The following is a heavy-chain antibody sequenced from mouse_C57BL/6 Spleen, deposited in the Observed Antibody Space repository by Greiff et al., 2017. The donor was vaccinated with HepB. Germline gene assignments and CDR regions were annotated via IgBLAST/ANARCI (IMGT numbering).Heavy chain of an antibody. J-gene: IGHJ4*01. CDR1: GYTFTSYW. CDR3: HYYGSSYGAMDY. D-gene: IGHD1-1*01. V-gene: IGHV1-59*01. Sequence: QVQLQQPGAELVRPGPSVKLSCKASGYTFTSYWMHWVKQRPGQGLEWIGVIDPSDSYTNYNQKFKGKATLTVDTSSSTAYMQLSSLTSEDSAVYYCHYYGSSYGAMDYWGQGTSVTVSS. CDR2: IDPSDSYT.